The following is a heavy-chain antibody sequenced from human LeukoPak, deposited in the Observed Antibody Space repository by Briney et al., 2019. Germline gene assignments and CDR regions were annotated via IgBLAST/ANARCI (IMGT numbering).Heavy chain of an antibody. D-gene: IGHD6-19*01. CDR2: IYYSGST. CDR1: GGSISSYS. Sequence: SETLSLTCTVSGGSISSYSWSRIRQPPGKGLEWIGYIYYSGSTNYNPSLKSRVTISVDTSKNQFSLKLSSVTAADTAVYYCARLAPYSSGWYWDYWGQGTLVTVSS. V-gene: IGHV4-59*08. J-gene: IGHJ4*02. CDR3: ARLAPYSSGWYWDY.